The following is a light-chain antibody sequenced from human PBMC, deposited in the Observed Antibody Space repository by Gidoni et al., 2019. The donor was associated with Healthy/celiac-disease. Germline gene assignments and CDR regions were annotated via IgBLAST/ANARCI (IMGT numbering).Light chain of an antibody. CDR3: QPYGSSPLT. V-gene: IGKV3-20*01. CDR1: QSVSSSY. J-gene: IGKJ4*01. Sequence: DIALTQSPGTLSLSPGERSTLACRDSQSVSSSYLAWYQQKPGQAPRLLIYGASSRATGIPDRFSGSGSGTDFTLTISRLEPEDFAVYYCQPYGSSPLTFGGGTKVEIK. CDR2: GAS.